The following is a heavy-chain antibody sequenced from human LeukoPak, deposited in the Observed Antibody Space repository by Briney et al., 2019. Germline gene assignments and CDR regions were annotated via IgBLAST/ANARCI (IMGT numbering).Heavy chain of an antibody. D-gene: IGHD2-15*01. V-gene: IGHV4-34*01. CDR2: MKQSGST. J-gene: IGHJ5*02. CDR3: ASYCSGGSCYRRNWLDP. Sequence: NASETLSLTCAVYGGSFSGYYWSWIRQPPGKVLEWIGEMKQSGSTNYNPSRKSRVTIAVDTSKNQFAVKRSSVTGAEAAGYYCASYCSGGSCYRRNWLDPWGQGTLVPVSS. CDR1: GGSFSGYY.